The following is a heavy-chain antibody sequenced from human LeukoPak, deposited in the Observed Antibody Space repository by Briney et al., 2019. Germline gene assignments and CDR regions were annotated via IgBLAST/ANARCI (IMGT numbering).Heavy chain of an antibody. J-gene: IGHJ4*02. V-gene: IGHV4-59*01. CDR1: GDSISGYY. Sequence: PETLSLTCTVSGDSISGYYWSWIRQPPGKGLEWIGYIYYSGSTNYNPSLKSRVTISVDTSKNQFSLKLSSVTAADTAVYFCARSPGYYFDYWGQGTLVTVSS. CDR3: ARSPGYYFDY. CDR2: IYYSGST.